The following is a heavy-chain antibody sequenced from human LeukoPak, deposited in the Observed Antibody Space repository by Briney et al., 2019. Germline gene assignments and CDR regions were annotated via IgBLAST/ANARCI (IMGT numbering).Heavy chain of an antibody. CDR3: ARQGPPYYYGSGSHTPDAFDI. CDR1: GGSISSYY. D-gene: IGHD3-10*01. V-gene: IGHV4-59*08. Sequence: PSETLSLTCTVSGGSISSYYWSWIRQPPGKGLEWIGYIYYSGSTNYNPSLKSRVTISVGTSKNQFSLKLSSVTAADTAVYYCARQGPPYYYGSGSHTPDAFDIWGQGTMVTVSS. J-gene: IGHJ3*02. CDR2: IYYSGST.